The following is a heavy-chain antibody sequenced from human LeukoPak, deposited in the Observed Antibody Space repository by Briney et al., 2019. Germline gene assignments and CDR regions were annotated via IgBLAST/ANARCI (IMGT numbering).Heavy chain of an antibody. D-gene: IGHD3-10*01. J-gene: IGHJ4*02. CDR2: ISGTVGGERT. V-gene: IGHV3-NL1*01. CDR1: GFTFSSYG. Sequence: PGGSLRLSCAASGFTFSSYGMHWVRQAPGKGLEWVSDISGTVGGERTYYADSVKGRFTISRDNSKNTLYLQMNGLRADDTAVYYCLCYYASATFYWGQGTLVTVSS. CDR3: LCYYASATFY.